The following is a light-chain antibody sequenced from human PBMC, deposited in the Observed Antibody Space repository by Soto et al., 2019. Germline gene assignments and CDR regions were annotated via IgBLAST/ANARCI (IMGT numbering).Light chain of an antibody. CDR3: QVRTNWSIA. J-gene: IGKJ5*01. V-gene: IGKV3-11*01. CDR1: QSVSSY. Sequence: FVLTQSPATLSLSPGERATLSCRASQSVSSYLAWYQQKPGQAPRLPIYDASNRATGIPARFSGTGSGTDFTLTINNLEPEDFAVYYCQVRTNWSIAFGRGTRLEIK. CDR2: DAS.